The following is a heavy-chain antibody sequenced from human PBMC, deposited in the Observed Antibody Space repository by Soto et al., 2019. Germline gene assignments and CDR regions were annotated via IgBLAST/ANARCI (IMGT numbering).Heavy chain of an antibody. Sequence: GGSLRLSYAASGFTFSSYWMSWVRQAPGKGLEWVAKIKQDGSEKYYVDSVKGRFTISRDNAKNSLYLQMNSLRAEDTAVYYCARERRDGYNDAFDIWGQGTMVTVSS. V-gene: IGHV3-7*01. D-gene: IGHD5-12*01. CDR3: ARERRDGYNDAFDI. CDR2: IKQDGSEK. J-gene: IGHJ3*02. CDR1: GFTFSSYW.